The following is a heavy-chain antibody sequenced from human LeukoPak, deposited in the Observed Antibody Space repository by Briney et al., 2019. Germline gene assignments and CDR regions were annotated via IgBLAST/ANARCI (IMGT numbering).Heavy chain of an antibody. CDR2: VYHTGST. V-gene: IGHV4-38-2*02. CDR3: ARFRGVAVAGTVDY. CDR1: GDSLTSGYY. J-gene: IGHJ4*02. D-gene: IGHD6-19*01. Sequence: SSETLSLTCIVSGDSLTSGYYWGWIRQPPGKGLEWIGSVYHTGSTYYNPSLKSRVTISVDTSKNQFSLKLSSVTAADTAVYYCARFRGVAVAGTVDYWGQGTLVTVSS.